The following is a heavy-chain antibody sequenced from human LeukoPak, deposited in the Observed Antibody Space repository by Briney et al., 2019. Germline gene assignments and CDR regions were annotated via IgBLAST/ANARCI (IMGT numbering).Heavy chain of an antibody. Sequence: PGGSLRLSCAASGFTFSSYAMHWVRQAPGKGLEWVAVISYDGSNKYYADSVKGRFTISRDNSMNTLYLQMNSLRAEDTAVYYCAKDRGSCSSTSCYFIDYWGQGTLVTVSS. J-gene: IGHJ4*02. CDR2: ISYDGSNK. CDR1: GFTFSSYA. V-gene: IGHV3-30-3*01. CDR3: AKDRGSCSSTSCYFIDY. D-gene: IGHD2-2*01.